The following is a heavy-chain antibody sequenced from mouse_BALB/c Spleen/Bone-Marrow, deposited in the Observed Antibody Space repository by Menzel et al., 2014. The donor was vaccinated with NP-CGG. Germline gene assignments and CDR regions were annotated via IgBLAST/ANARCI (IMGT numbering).Heavy chain of an antibody. CDR1: GYTFTDYS. Sequence: VHLQQSGAELVRPGVSVKISCKGSGYTFTDYSIHWVRQSHAKSLEWIGVISTYYGNANYNQKFKGKATMTVDKSSSTAYMELARLTSEDSAIYYCARRGSMDYWGQGTSVTVSS. CDR3: ARRGSMDY. J-gene: IGHJ4*01. V-gene: IGHV1-67*01. CDR2: ISTYYGNA.